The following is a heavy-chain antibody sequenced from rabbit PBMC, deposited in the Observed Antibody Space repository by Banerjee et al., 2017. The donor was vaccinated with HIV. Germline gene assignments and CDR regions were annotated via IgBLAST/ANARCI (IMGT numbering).Heavy chain of an antibody. Sequence: QQQLEESGGGLVKPGGTLTLTCKASGIDFSSSYWICWVRQAPGKGLEWIGCIYVGSSGSTYYASWAKGRFTSSKTSSTTVTLQMTSLTAADTATYFCARGGYSYGDYGYGLWGPGTLVTVS. CDR2: IYVGSSGST. D-gene: IGHD6-1*01. J-gene: IGHJ6*01. CDR3: ARGGYSYGDYGYGL. CDR1: GIDFSSSYW. V-gene: IGHV1S45*01.